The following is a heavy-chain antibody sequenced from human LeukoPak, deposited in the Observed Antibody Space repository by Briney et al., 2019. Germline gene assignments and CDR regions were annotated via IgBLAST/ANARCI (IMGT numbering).Heavy chain of an antibody. J-gene: IGHJ4*02. CDR2: INSDGSST. V-gene: IGHV3-74*01. D-gene: IGHD3-3*01. CDR1: GFTFSSYW. CDR3: AREAEYYDFWSGYPDY. Sequence: GGSLRLSCAASGFTFSSYWMHWVRQAPGKGLVWVSHINSDGSSTSYADSVKGRFTISRDNAKNTLYLQMNSLRAEDTAVYYCAREAEYYDFWSGYPDYWGQGTLVTVSS.